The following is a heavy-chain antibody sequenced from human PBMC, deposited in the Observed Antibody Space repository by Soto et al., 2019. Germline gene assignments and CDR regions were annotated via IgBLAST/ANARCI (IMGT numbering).Heavy chain of an antibody. J-gene: IGHJ4*02. V-gene: IGHV4-30-2*01. CDR2: IYHSGRT. CDR3: ARVFSKFWSFFDS. CDR1: GVSLNVGVNS. D-gene: IGHD2-8*02. Sequence: SLSLSCAVSGVSLNVGVNSWTWIRQPPGKGLEWIGNIYHSGRTYYNPSLRSRVTISVDRSKNRFSLRLSSVTAADTAVYYCARVFSKFWSFFDSWGQGTLVTVSS.